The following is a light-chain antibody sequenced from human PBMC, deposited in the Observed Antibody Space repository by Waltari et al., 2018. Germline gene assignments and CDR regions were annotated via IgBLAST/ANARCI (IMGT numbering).Light chain of an antibody. J-gene: IGKJ2*01. V-gene: IGKV3-15*01. CDR1: QIVTTN. CDR3: QQYNDWPPRDT. CDR2: GAS. Sequence: EIVMTQSPATLSVSPGARATLSCRASQIVTTNLAWYQQKPGQAPRLLIYGASTRATGIPARFSGSGSGTDFTLTINSLQSEDFAVYFCQQYNDWPPRDTFGQGTKLQIK.